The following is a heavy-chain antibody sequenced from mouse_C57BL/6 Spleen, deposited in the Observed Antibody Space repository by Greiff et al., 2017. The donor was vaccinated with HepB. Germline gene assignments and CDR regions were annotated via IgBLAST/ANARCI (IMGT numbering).Heavy chain of an antibody. CDR3: ARSPYYGSSYGYLDY. V-gene: IGHV1-52*01. Sequence: QVQLQQPGAELVRPGSSVKLSCKASGYTFTSYWMHWVKQRPIQGLEWIGNIDPSDSETHYNQKFKDKATLTVDKSSSTAYMQLSSLTSEDSAVYYCARSPYYGSSYGYLDYWGQGTTLTVSS. CDR2: IDPSDSET. J-gene: IGHJ2*01. CDR1: GYTFTSYW. D-gene: IGHD1-1*01.